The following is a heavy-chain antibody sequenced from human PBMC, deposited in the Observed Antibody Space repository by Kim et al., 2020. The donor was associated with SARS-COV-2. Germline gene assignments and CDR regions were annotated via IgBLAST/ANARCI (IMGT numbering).Heavy chain of an antibody. CDR3: ARGGGDCSSTSCYFDY. J-gene: IGHJ4*02. Sequence: SVKGRVTISRENAKNSLYLQMNSLRAGDTAVYYCARGGGDCSSTSCYFDYWGQGTLVTVSS. D-gene: IGHD2-2*01. V-gene: IGHV3-13*01.